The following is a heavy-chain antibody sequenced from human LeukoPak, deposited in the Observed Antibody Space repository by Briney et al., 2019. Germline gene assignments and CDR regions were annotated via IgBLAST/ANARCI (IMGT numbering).Heavy chain of an antibody. D-gene: IGHD3-22*01. CDR2: TSSSGRSI. CDR3: AKYMYDSFDY. CDR1: GFTFSDFY. V-gene: IGHV3-11*04. J-gene: IGHJ4*02. Sequence: PGGSLRLSCAASGFTFSDFYMTWIRQAPGKGLEWVSSTSSSGRSIYYADSVKGRFTISRDNAKNSLYLQMNSLRAEDTAVYYCAKYMYDSFDYWGQGTLVTVSS.